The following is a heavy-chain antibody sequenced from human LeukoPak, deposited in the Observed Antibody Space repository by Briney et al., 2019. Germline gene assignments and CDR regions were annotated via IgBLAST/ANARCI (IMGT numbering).Heavy chain of an antibody. D-gene: IGHD3-16*02. J-gene: IGHJ4*02. CDR1: GFTFSSYW. Sequence: GGSLRLSCAPSGFTFSSYWMHWVRQAPGKGLMWVSRIDTDGSNTNYADSVEGRFTISRDNAKNTLYLQMNSLRAEDTAVYYCAREGFYDYVWGSYRFFYWGQGTLVTVSS. CDR3: AREGFYDYVWGSYRFFY. V-gene: IGHV3-74*01. CDR2: IDTDGSNT.